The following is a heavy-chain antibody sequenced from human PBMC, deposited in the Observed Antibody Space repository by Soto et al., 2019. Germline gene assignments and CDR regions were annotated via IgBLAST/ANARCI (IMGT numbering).Heavy chain of an antibody. Sequence: PGGSLILSCTTSGFIFGDYAMSWVRQAPGKGLECVSSIRSKIYGGTTEYAASVKGRFTISRDDSKSIAYLQMNTLKTEDTAVYYCAREEKWELIPYYYGMDVWGQGTTVTVSS. J-gene: IGHJ6*02. V-gene: IGHV3-49*04. D-gene: IGHD1-26*01. CDR2: IRSKIYGGTT. CDR3: AREEKWELIPYYYGMDV. CDR1: GFIFGDYA.